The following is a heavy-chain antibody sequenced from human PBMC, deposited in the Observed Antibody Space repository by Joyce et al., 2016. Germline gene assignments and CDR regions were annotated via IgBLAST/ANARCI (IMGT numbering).Heavy chain of an antibody. D-gene: IGHD1-7*01. CDR3: GGGNDWDYEFRSFDP. V-gene: IGHV4-31*01. J-gene: IGHJ5*02. CDR1: GRSIRSGDYS. Sequence: QVQLPELGPGLVKPSQTLSLTCTVSGRSIRSGDYSWNWLRQHPGKGLEGIGYTEYSRSTYDHPSLKSLLTISLDSSKNHFSLKQTAVAAADTAYYYCGGGNDWDYEFRSFDPWGQGTLVTVSS. CDR2: TEYSRST.